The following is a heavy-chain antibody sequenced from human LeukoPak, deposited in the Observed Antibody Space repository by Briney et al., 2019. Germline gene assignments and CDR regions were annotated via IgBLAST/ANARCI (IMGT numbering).Heavy chain of an antibody. J-gene: IGHJ4*02. CDR3: AREEYDRYSSSWRHFDY. CDR1: GFTFSSYW. D-gene: IGHD6-13*01. V-gene: IGHV3-7*01. CDR2: IKQDGSEK. Sequence: GGSLRLSCAASGFTFSSYWMSWVRQALGKGLEWVANIKQDGSEKYYVDSVKGRFTISRDNTKNSLYLQMNSLRAEDTAVYYCAREEYDRYSSSWRHFDYWGQGTLVTVSS.